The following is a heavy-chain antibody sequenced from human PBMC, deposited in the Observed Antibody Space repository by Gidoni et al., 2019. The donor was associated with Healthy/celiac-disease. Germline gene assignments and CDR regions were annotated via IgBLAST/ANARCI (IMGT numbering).Heavy chain of an antibody. V-gene: IGHV4-31*03. Sequence: QVQLQESGPGLLKPSQTLSLTCTVSGGSISSGGYYWSWIRQHPGKGLEWIGYIYYSGSTYYNPSLKSRVTISVDTSKNQFSLKLSSVTAADTAVYYCAGVSPKLSRYCSGGSCYDYWGQGTLVTVSS. J-gene: IGHJ4*02. CDR1: GGSISSGGYY. CDR3: AGVSPKLSRYCSGGSCYDY. CDR2: IYYSGST. D-gene: IGHD2-15*01.